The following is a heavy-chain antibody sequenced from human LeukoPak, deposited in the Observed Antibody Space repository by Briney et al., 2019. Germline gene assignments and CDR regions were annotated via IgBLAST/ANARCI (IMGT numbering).Heavy chain of an antibody. CDR3: ARGGDIVVVVAADYFDY. Sequence: GRSLRLSCAASGFTFSSYGMHWVRQAPGKGLEWVAVIWYDGSNKYYADSVKGRFTISRDNSKNTLYLQMDSLRAEDTAVYYCARGGDIVVVVAADYFDYWGQGTLVTVSS. D-gene: IGHD2-15*01. CDR2: IWYDGSNK. CDR1: GFTFSSYG. V-gene: IGHV3-33*01. J-gene: IGHJ4*02.